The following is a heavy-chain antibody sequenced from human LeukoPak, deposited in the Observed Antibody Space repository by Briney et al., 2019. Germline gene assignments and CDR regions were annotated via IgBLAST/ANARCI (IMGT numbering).Heavy chain of an antibody. V-gene: IGHV3-74*01. J-gene: IGHJ4*02. CDR1: GNYW. Sequence: PPGGSLRLSCAASGNYWMHWVRQAPGKGLVWVSHINSDGSWTSYADSVKGRFTIPKDNAKNTVYLQMNSLRAEDTAVYYCVSFYETYWGRGTLVTVSS. CDR2: INSDGSWT. CDR3: VSFYETY. D-gene: IGHD2/OR15-2a*01.